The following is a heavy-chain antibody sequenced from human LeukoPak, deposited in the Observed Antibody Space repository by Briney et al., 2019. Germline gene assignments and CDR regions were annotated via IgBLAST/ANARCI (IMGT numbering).Heavy chain of an antibody. CDR3: ATSRGYSGYDLDY. CDR2: IRYDGSNK. Sequence: GGSLRLSCAASGFTFSSYGMHWVRQAPGKGLEWVAFIRYDGSNKYYADSVKGRFTISRDNSKNTLYLQMDSLRAEDTAMYYCATSRGYSGYDLDYWGQGTLVTVSS. CDR1: GFTFSSYG. V-gene: IGHV3-30*02. J-gene: IGHJ4*02. D-gene: IGHD5-12*01.